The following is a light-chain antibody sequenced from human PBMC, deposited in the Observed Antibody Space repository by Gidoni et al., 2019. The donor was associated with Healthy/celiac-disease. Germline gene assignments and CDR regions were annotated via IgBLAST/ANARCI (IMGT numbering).Light chain of an antibody. CDR1: KLGDKY. CDR2: QDS. V-gene: IGLV3-1*01. J-gene: IGLJ2*01. CDR3: QAWDSSTLVV. Sequence: SYELTQPLSVSVSPGQTASITCSGDKLGDKYACWYQQKPGQSPVMVIYQDSKRPSGSPERFSGSNSGNTATLTISGTQAMDEADYYCQAWDSSTLVVFGGGTKLTVL.